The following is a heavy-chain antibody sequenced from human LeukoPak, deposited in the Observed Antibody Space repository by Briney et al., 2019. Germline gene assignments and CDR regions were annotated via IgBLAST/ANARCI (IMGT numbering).Heavy chain of an antibody. CDR2: INGSGGGT. V-gene: IGHV3-23*01. CDR3: ARSPGDYDSSGYYYPWSYYFDY. J-gene: IGHJ4*02. CDR1: GFTFSSYA. Sequence: QPGGSLRLSCAASGFTFSSYAMSWVRQAPGKGLAWVSAINGSGGGTYSADSVKGRFTISRDNSKNTLYLQMNSLRAEDTAVYYCARSPGDYDSSGYYYPWSYYFDYWGQGTLVTVSS. D-gene: IGHD3-22*01.